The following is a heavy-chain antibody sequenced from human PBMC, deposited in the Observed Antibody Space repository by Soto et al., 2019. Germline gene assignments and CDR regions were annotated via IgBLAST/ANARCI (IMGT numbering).Heavy chain of an antibody. CDR3: ATIAAAGPGSFDY. Sequence: GGSLRLSCAASGFTFSSYAMSWVRQAPGKGLEWVSAISGSGGSTYYADYVKGRFTISRDNSKNSLYLQMNSLRTEDTALYYCATIAAAGPGSFDYWGQGTLVTVSS. D-gene: IGHD6-13*01. CDR1: GFTFSSYA. J-gene: IGHJ4*02. V-gene: IGHV3-23*01. CDR2: ISGSGGST.